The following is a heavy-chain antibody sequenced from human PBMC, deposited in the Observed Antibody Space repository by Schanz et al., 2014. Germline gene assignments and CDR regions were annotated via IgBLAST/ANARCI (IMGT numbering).Heavy chain of an antibody. D-gene: IGHD3-22*01. Sequence: QVQLVQSGAEVKKPGSSMKVSCKASGGTFTGYYMHWVRQAPGQGLEWMGWINPNSGTTNYAQKFQGWVTVTRDTSISTVYMELSRVTYEDTAVYYCARDDRAYYYGMDVWGQGTTVTVSS. J-gene: IGHJ6*02. CDR1: GGTFTGYY. CDR3: ARDDRAYYYGMDV. CDR2: INPNSGTT. V-gene: IGHV1-2*04.